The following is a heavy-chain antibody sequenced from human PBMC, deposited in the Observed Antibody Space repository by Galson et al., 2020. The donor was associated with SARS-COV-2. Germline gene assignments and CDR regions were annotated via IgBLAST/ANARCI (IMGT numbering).Heavy chain of an antibody. V-gene: IGHV4-4*02. D-gene: IGHD2-21*02. Sequence: SETLSLTCAVSGGSISSSDWWGWVRQPPGKGLEWIGEIFHSGYTNSNPSLKSRVTMSLDTSKNQFSLKLSSVTAADTALYYCSRIIVTAYYFSYMDVWGKGTTVTVSS. CDR3: SRIIVTAYYFSYMDV. J-gene: IGHJ6*03. CDR1: GGSISSSDW. CDR2: IFHSGYT.